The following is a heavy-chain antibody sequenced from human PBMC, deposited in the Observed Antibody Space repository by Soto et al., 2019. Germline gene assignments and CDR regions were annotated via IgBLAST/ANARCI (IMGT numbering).Heavy chain of an antibody. Sequence: GGSLRLSCAASGFTFSNSWMHWVRQVSGKGLEWVSRINADGTSTSYADSVKGRFTISRDNAKNTLYLHVNSLRAEDTAVYYCVKVLARGVGVPRCYFDSWGQGALVT. CDR2: INADGTST. CDR1: GFTFSNSW. V-gene: IGHV3-74*01. J-gene: IGHJ4*02. CDR3: VKVLARGVGVPRCYFDS. D-gene: IGHD2-2*01.